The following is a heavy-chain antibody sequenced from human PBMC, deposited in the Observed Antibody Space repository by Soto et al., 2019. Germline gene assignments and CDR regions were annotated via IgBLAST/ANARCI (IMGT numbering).Heavy chain of an antibody. D-gene: IGHD3-22*01. Sequence: ASVKVSCKASGYTFTSYDINWVRQATGQGLEWMGWMNPNSGNTGYAQKFQGRVTMTRNTSISTAYMELSSLRSEDTAVYYCARGAIVSYYYDSSGYYVYWGQGTLVTVSS. CDR1: GYTFTSYD. J-gene: IGHJ4*02. CDR3: ARGAIVSYYYDSSGYYVY. V-gene: IGHV1-8*01. CDR2: MNPNSGNT.